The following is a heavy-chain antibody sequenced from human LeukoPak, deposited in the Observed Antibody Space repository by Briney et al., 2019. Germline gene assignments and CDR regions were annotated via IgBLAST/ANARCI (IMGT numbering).Heavy chain of an antibody. Sequence: SETLSLTCTVSGGSISSYYWTWIRQPPGKGLEWIGYIFDSGSTNYSPSLKSRVTISLDTSKTQFSLKLRSVTAADTAVYYCARRVATSSPLYYYGMDVWGQGNAVTVYS. CDR3: ARRVATSSPLYYYGMDV. CDR2: IFDSGST. D-gene: IGHD5-12*01. CDR1: GGSISSYY. V-gene: IGHV4-59*08. J-gene: IGHJ6*02.